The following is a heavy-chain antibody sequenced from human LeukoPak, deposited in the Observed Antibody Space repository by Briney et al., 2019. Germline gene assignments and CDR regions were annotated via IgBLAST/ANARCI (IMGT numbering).Heavy chain of an antibody. V-gene: IGHV3-33*01. CDR2: IWYDGSNK. CDR1: GFTFSSYG. CDR3: ASNVHGYSYAFFDY. D-gene: IGHD3-16*01. Sequence: PGRSLRLSCAASGFTFSSYGMHWVRQAPGKGLEWVAVIWYDGSNKYYADSVKGRFTISRDNSKDTLYLQMNSLGAEDTAMYYCASNVHGYSYAFFDYWGQGTLVTVST. J-gene: IGHJ4*02.